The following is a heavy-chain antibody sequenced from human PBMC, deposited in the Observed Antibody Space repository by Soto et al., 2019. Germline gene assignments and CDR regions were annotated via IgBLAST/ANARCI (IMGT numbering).Heavy chain of an antibody. CDR3: AKDIYDSGWYWVFDY. D-gene: IGHD3-10*01. V-gene: IGHV3-23*01. J-gene: IGHJ4*02. CDR1: GFTLSSYA. CDR2: ISDSGGST. Sequence: EVQLLECGGSLIQPGGSLRLSYAASGFTLSSYAMSWVCQAPGKGMEWVSTISDSGGSTYYEDSVKGRFTISRDNSKNTLDLQMYSLRAQDTAIYYCAKDIYDSGWYWVFDYWGQGTLVTVS.